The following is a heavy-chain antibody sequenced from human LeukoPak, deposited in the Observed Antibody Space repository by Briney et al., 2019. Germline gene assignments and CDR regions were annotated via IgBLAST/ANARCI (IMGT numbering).Heavy chain of an antibody. CDR3: AKGASGVVVPAALDY. J-gene: IGHJ4*02. CDR1: GYTFTGYY. V-gene: IGHV3-23*01. Sequence: GSLRLSCAASGYTFTGYYMSWVRQAPGKGLEWMSSISGSGGSTYYAHTVKGRFTISRDNSKNTLYLQMNSLRAEDTAVYYCAKGASGVVVPAALDYWGQGTLVTVSS. CDR2: ISGSGGST. D-gene: IGHD2-2*01.